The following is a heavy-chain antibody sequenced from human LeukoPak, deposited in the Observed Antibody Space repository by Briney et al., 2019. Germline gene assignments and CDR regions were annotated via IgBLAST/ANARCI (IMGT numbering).Heavy chain of an antibody. D-gene: IGHD3-9*01. J-gene: IGHJ6*02. Sequence: GGSLRLSCEASGFTFSDYNMNWVRQAPGKGLEWVSYITNSGTTIHYADSVKGRFTISRDNAKNSLYLQMNSLRAEDTAVYYCARSIGLTGGGVDVWGQGTTVTVSS. CDR3: ARSIGLTGGGVDV. CDR2: ITNSGTTI. CDR1: GFTFSDYN. V-gene: IGHV3-11*01.